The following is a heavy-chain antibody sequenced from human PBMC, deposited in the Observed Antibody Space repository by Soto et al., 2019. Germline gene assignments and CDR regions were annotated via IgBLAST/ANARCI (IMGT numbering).Heavy chain of an antibody. V-gene: IGHV1-18*01. CDR3: ASYTYDILTGYYNDY. CDR2: ISAYNGNT. CDR1: GYTFTSYG. Sequence: QVQLVQSGAEVKKPGASVKVSCKASGYTFTSYGISWVRQAPGQGLEWMGWISAYNGNTNYAQKLQGRVTMTTDTSTRTAYMELRSLRSDDTAVYYCASYTYDILTGYYNDYWGQGTLVTVSS. D-gene: IGHD3-9*01. J-gene: IGHJ4*02.